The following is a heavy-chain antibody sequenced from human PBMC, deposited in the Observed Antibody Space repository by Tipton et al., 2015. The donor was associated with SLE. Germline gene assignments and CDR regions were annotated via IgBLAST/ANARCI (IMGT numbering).Heavy chain of an antibody. CDR2: INHSGST. V-gene: IGHV4-34*01. CDR3: ARGLNYYDSSGYYPFYYMDV. D-gene: IGHD3-22*01. Sequence: TLSLTCAVYGGSSSGYYWSWIRQPPGKGLEWIGEINHSGSTNYNPSLKSRVTISVDTSKNQFSLKLSSVTAADTAVYYCARGLNYYDSSGYYPFYYMDVWGKGTTVTVSS. CDR1: GGSSSGYY. J-gene: IGHJ6*03.